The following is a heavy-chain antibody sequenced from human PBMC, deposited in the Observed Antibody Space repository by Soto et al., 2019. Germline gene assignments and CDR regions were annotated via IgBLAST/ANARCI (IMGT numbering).Heavy chain of an antibody. Sequence: QVQLVESGGGVVQPGRSLRLSCAASGFSFKNYGMHWVRQAPGKGLEWLALISDDGSGKYYIDSVKGRLTTFRDNSKNTLFVQINSLRADDTAVYYCGGGQYFSDYWGQGSLVAVSS. CDR3: GGGQYFSDY. J-gene: IGHJ4*02. CDR1: GFSFKNYG. V-gene: IGHV3-30*03. CDR2: ISDDGSGK. D-gene: IGHD3-16*01.